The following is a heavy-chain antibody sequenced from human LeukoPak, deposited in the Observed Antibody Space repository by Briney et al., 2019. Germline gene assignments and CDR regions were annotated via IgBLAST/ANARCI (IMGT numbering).Heavy chain of an antibody. CDR2: ISSSGSTI. V-gene: IGHV3-11*04. Sequence: GGSLRLSCAASGFTVSSNYMNWVRQAPGKGLEWVSYISSSGSTIYYADSVKGRFTISRDNAKNSLYLQMNSLRAEDTAVYYCARGGQLVRLSFDYWGHGTLVTVSS. CDR3: ARGGQLVRLSFDY. D-gene: IGHD6-13*01. CDR1: GFTVSSNY. J-gene: IGHJ4*01.